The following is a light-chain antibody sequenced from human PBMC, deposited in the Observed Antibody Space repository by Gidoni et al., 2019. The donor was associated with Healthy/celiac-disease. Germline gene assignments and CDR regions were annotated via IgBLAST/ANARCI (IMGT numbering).Light chain of an antibody. CDR2: GAS. V-gene: IGKV3-20*01. CDR3: QHQT. CDR1: QSVSSSY. J-gene: IGKJ1*01. Sequence: EIVLTQSPGTLSLSPGERATLSCRASQSVSSSYLAWYQQKPGQAPRLLIYGASSRATGIPDRFSGSGSGTDFTLTISRLEPEDFAVYYCQHQTFXQXTKVEIK.